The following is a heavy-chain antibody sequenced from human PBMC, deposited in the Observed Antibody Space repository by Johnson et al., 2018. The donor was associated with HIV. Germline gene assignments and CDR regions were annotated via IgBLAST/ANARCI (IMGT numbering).Heavy chain of an antibody. CDR1: GFTFSGSA. CDR3: TKFVGYCSGGGCYTPGDI. CDR2: IRIKGYTYAA. J-gene: IGHJ3*02. V-gene: IGHV3-73*02. Sequence: VQLVESGGGLVLPGGSLKLACAASGFTFSGSAMHWVRQASGRGLGWVGVIRIKGYTYAAVYAASGKGRSSISRDDSQNPAYLQMNSLKTEDTAVYYCTKFVGYCSGGGCYTPGDIWGQGTMVTVSS. D-gene: IGHD2-15*01.